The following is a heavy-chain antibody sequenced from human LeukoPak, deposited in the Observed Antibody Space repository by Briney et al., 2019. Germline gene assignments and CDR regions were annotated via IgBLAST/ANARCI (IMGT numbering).Heavy chain of an antibody. Sequence: PGGSLRLSCAVSRFTFNNYGMSWVRQAPGKGLEWVSYISNSGTSIFYADSVKGRFTTSRDNAKNSLYLLMNSLRAEDTAVYYCAREGGSRVVIYFDYWGQGTLVTVSS. CDR2: ISNSGTSI. J-gene: IGHJ4*02. D-gene: IGHD1-26*01. V-gene: IGHV3-21*05. CDR1: RFTFNNYG. CDR3: AREGGSRVVIYFDY.